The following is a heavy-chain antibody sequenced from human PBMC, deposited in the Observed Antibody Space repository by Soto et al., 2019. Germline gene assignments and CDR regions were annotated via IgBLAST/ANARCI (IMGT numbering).Heavy chain of an antibody. D-gene: IGHD5-12*01. CDR1: GGSISSGGYY. V-gene: IGHV4-31*03. J-gene: IGHJ4*02. CDR3: ARVTPGSVDIVATTKEVCFDY. Sequence: SETLSLTCTVSGGSISSGGYYWSWIRQHPGKGLEWIGYIYYSGSTYYNPSLKSRVTISVDTSKNQFSLKLSSVTAADTAVYYCARVTPGSVDIVATTKEVCFDYWGQGTLVTVSS. CDR2: IYYSGST.